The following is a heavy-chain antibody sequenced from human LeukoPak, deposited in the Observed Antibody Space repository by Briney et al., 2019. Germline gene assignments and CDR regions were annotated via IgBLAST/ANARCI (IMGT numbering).Heavy chain of an antibody. CDR1: GYTFTGYY. CDR2: INPNSGGT. J-gene: IGHJ6*02. V-gene: IGHV1-2*02. D-gene: IGHD6-6*01. CDR3: ARDLSIAARQTNYGMDV. Sequence: ASVKVSCKASGYTFTGYYMHWVRQAPGQGLEWMGWINPNSGGTNYAQKFQGRVTMTRDTSISTAYMGLSRLRSDDTAVYYCARDLSIAARQTNYGMDVWGQGTTVTVSS.